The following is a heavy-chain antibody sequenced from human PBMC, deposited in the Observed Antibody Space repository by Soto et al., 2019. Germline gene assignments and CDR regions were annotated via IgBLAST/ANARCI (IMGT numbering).Heavy chain of an antibody. CDR2: IRGSGGFT. CDR1: GFTFSSYA. V-gene: IGHV3-23*01. CDR3: ARDLVPTVTSQGAFEY. D-gene: IGHD4-17*01. Sequence: GGSLRLSCAASGFTFSSYAMTWVRQAPGKGLEWVSGIRGSGGFTYYADSVKGRFTISRDNSKNTLYLQMNSLRAEDTAVYYCARDLVPTVTSQGAFEYWGQGTLV. J-gene: IGHJ4*02.